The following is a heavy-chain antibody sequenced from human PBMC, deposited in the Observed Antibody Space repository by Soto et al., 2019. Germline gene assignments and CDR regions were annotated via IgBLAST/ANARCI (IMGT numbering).Heavy chain of an antibody. J-gene: IGHJ6*02. Sequence: ASVKVSCKASGYTFTSYDINWVRQATGQGLEWMGWMNPNRGNTGYAQKFQGRVTMTRNTSISTAYMELSSLRSEDTAVYYCARVLSVGNYYYGMDVWGQGTTVTVSS. CDR2: MNPNRGNT. V-gene: IGHV1-8*01. CDR3: ARVLSVGNYYYGMDV. CDR1: GYTFTSYD. D-gene: IGHD2-15*01.